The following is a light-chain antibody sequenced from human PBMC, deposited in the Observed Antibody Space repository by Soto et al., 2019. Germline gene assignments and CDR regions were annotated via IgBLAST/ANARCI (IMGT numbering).Light chain of an antibody. J-gene: IGLJ2*01. Sequence: NFMLTQPHSVSESPGKTVTISCTRSSGSIASNDVQWYQQRPGSAPTTVIYENNHRPSGVPDRFSGSTDGSSNSASLTISGLQTEDEADYYCQSYDSSTLVFGGGTKLTVL. V-gene: IGLV6-57*04. CDR3: QSYDSSTLV. CDR1: SGSIASND. CDR2: ENN.